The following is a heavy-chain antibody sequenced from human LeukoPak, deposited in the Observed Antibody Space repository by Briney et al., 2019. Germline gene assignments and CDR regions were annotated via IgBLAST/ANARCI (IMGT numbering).Heavy chain of an antibody. V-gene: IGHV4-39*07. Sequence: SETLSLTCTVSGGSISSSSYYWGWIRQPPGKGLEWIGSIYYSGSTYYNPSLKSRVTISVDTSKNQFSLKLSSVTAADTAVYYCASGGRGGYYKGNYFDYWGQGTLVTVSS. D-gene: IGHD3-22*01. CDR2: IYYSGST. CDR1: GGSISSSSYY. CDR3: ASGGRGGYYKGNYFDY. J-gene: IGHJ4*02.